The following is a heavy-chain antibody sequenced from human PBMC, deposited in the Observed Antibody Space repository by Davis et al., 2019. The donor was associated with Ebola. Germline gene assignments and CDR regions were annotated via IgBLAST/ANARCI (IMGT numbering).Heavy chain of an antibody. D-gene: IGHD1-26*01. V-gene: IGHV3-48*04. CDR1: GFTFSSYG. CDR3: ARSLVGATYLSVYYYYGMDV. Sequence: GESLKISCAASGFTFSSYGMHWVRQAPGKGLEWVSYISSNGSTIYYADSVKGRFTISRDNAKNSLYLQMNSLRAEDTAVYYCARSLVGATYLSVYYYYGMDVWGQGTTVTVSS. J-gene: IGHJ6*02. CDR2: ISSNGSTI.